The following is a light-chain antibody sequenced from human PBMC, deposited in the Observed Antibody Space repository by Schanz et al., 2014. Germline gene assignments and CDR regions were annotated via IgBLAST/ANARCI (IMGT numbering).Light chain of an antibody. CDR3: QQYGESLWT. CDR2: GVH. J-gene: IGKJ1*01. V-gene: IGKV3-20*01. CDR1: QSVHRNY. Sequence: FLTQSPGTLSLSPGERATLSCRASQSVHRNYLAWHQQKPGQAPRLLMSGVHDRASGIPDRFSGSGSETDCSLNISRVEPEDSAVYDCQQYGESLWTFGPGTRVEIK.